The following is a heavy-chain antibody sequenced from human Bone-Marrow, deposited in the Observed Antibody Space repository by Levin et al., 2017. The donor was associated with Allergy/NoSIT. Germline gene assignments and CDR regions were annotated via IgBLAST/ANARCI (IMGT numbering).Heavy chain of an antibody. V-gene: IGHV3-7*02. CDR3: ATDFIHRSDVGS. Sequence: GGSLRLSCAASRFTFSDFWMAWVRQAPGKGLEWVANIKQDGSERYYVDSVKGRFTISRDNAKNSLYLQMNSLRAEDTAVYYCATDFIHRSDVGSWGQGTLVTVSS. CDR2: IKQDGSER. D-gene: IGHD3/OR15-3a*01. J-gene: IGHJ5*02. CDR1: RFTFSDFW.